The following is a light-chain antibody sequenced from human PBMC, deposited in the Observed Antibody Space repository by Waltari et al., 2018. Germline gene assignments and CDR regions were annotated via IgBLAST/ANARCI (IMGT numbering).Light chain of an antibody. CDR1: PNINTW. V-gene: IGKV1-5*03. CDR3: LQYNGEPRT. J-gene: IGKJ1*01. Sequence: DIQMTQSPSTLSASVGDRVTITCRASPNINTWLAWHQQKPGKAPNLLIYKASSLESGVPSRFSGSGSGTEFTLPISSLQPDDFATYYCLQYNGEPRTFGQGTKVEVK. CDR2: KAS.